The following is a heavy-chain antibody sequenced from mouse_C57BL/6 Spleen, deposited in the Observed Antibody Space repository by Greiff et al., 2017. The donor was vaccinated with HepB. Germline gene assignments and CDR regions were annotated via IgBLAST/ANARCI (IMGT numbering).Heavy chain of an antibody. CDR1: GYSITSGYY. D-gene: IGHD1-1*01. V-gene: IGHV3-6*01. Sequence: ESGPGLVKPSQSLSLTCSVTGYSITSGYYWNWIRQFPGNKLEWMGYISYDGSNNYNPSLKNRISITRDTSKNQFFLKLNSVTTEDTATYYCARGYGSSYGYFDVWGTGTTVTVSS. CDR2: ISYDGSN. CDR3: ARGYGSSYGYFDV. J-gene: IGHJ1*03.